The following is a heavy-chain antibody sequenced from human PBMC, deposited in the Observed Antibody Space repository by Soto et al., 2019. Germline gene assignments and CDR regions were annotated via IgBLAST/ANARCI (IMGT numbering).Heavy chain of an antibody. CDR3: ARQNLPGYADYPHSFDY. D-gene: IGHD4-17*01. Sequence: AWMTRSHNCTVSDGSTSSSSYFWGWIRQPPGKGLEWIGSIYYSGSTYYNPSLKSRVTISVDTSKNQFSLKLSSVTAADTAVYYCARQNLPGYADYPHSFDYRGQGNLVT. J-gene: IGHJ4*02. V-gene: IGHV4-39*01. CDR2: IYYSGST. CDR1: DGSTSSSSYF.